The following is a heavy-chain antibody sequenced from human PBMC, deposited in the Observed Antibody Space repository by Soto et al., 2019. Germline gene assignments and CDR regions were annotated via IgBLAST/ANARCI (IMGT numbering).Heavy chain of an antibody. Sequence: SETLSLTCSVSGGSISGYYWRWIRQAPGKGLEWIGYVYDTGSTSYNPSLQSRVTISVDTSKKQFSLSLRLVTAADTAVYFCARSIAVPSSHIDHWGQGTRVTVSS. CDR3: ARSIAVPSSHIDH. V-gene: IGHV4-59*01. CDR2: VYDTGST. CDR1: GGSISGYY. D-gene: IGHD6-6*01. J-gene: IGHJ4*02.